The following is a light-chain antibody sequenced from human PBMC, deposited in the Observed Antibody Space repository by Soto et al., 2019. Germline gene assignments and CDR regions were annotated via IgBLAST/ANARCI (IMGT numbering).Light chain of an antibody. CDR1: QSVSSN. CDR3: QVYGPSPPIT. CDR2: GAS. Sequence: EIVMTHSPATLSVSPGERATLSCRASQSVSSNLAWYQQKPGQAPRLLIYGASTRATGIPARFTGSGSGADFTLTISRLEPEDFAVYYCQVYGPSPPITFGQGTRLEI. J-gene: IGKJ5*01. V-gene: IGKV3-15*01.